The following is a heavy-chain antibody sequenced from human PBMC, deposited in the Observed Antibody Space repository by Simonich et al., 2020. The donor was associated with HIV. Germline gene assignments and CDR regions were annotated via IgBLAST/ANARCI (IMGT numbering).Heavy chain of an antibody. D-gene: IGHD3-10*01. V-gene: IGHV3-21*01. Sequence: EVQLVESGGGLVKPGGSLRLSCAASGFTFSSYSMNWVRRAPGKGWGWVSSISSSSSYIYYADSVKGRFTIPRDNAKNSLYLQMNSLRAEDTAVYYCARDSGYYYGSGGLIDYWGQGTLVTVSS. CDR1: GFTFSSYS. CDR3: ARDSGYYYGSGGLIDY. J-gene: IGHJ4*02. CDR2: ISSSSSYI.